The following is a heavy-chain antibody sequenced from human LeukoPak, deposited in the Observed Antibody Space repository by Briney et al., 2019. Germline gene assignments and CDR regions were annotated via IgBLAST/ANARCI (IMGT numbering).Heavy chain of an antibody. CDR3: ARDSIGGKDLDY. Sequence: ASVKVSCKASGYTFTSYDINWVRQATGQGLEWIGWMNPNSGNTGYAQKFQGRVTMTRNTSISTAYMELRSLRSDDTAVYYCARDSIGGKDLDYWGQGTLVTVSS. V-gene: IGHV1-8*01. CDR1: GYTFTSYD. J-gene: IGHJ4*02. CDR2: MNPNSGNT. D-gene: IGHD2/OR15-2a*01.